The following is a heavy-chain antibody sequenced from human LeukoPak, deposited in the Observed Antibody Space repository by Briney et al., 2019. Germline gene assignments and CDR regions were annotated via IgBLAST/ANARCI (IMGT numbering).Heavy chain of an antibody. CDR3: ARGYNPLDAFDI. CDR2: IYYSGST. D-gene: IGHD1-1*01. CDR1: GGSITSYY. Sequence: KPSETLSLTCTVSGGSITSYYWSWIRQPPGKGLEWIGYIYYSGSTNYNPSLKSRVTISVDTSKNQFSLKLSSVTAADTAVYYCARGYNPLDAFDIWGQGTMVTVSS. J-gene: IGHJ3*02. V-gene: IGHV4-59*01.